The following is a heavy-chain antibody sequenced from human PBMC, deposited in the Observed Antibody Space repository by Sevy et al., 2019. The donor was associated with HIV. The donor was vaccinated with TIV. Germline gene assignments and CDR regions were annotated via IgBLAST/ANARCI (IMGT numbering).Heavy chain of an antibody. D-gene: IGHD4-17*01. CDR3: AKDYGDYVTLGFDY. CDR1: GFTFSSYG. CDR2: ISYDGSNK. Sequence: GGSLRLSCAASGFTFSSYGMHWVRQAPGKGLEWVVVISYDGSNKYYADSVKGRFTISRDNSKNTLYLQMNSLRAEDTAVYYCAKDYGDYVTLGFDYWGQGTLVTVSS. V-gene: IGHV3-30*18. J-gene: IGHJ4*02.